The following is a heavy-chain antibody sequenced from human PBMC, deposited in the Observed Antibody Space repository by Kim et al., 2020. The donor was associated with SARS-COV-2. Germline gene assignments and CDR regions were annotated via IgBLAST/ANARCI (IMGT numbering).Heavy chain of an antibody. J-gene: IGHJ4*02. Sequence: GGSLRLSCAASGFTFSNAWMSWVRQAPGKGLEWVGRIKSKTDGGSTDYAAPVKGRFTISREDSKNTLYLQMNSLKTEDTAVYYCRTDGRVVPAANDYWGQGTLVTVSS. CDR2: IKSKTDGGST. CDR3: RTDGRVVPAANDY. CDR1: GFTFSNAW. D-gene: IGHD2-2*01. V-gene: IGHV3-15*01.